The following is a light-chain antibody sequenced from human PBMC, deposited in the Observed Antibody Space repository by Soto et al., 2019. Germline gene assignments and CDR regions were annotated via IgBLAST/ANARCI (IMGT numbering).Light chain of an antibody. V-gene: IGLV2-18*02. CDR2: EVS. J-gene: IGLJ1*01. CDR1: SSDVGSYNR. Sequence: QSVLTQPPSVSGSPGQSVTLSCTGTSSDVGSYNRVSWYQQPPGTAPKLMIYEVSNRPSGVPDRFSGSKSGNTASLTISGLQAEDEDDYYCSSYTSSITYVFGAGTKVTVL. CDR3: SSYTSSITYV.